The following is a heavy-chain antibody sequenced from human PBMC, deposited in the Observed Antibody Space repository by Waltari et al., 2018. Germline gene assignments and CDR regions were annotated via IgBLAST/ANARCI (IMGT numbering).Heavy chain of an antibody. D-gene: IGHD3-22*01. CDR3: TRERGRRTEYYYDSSAGSGPDY. V-gene: IGHV3-49*04. CDR2: IGSKAYGGTT. Sequence: EVQLVESGGGLVQPGRSLRLSCTASGFTFGDYAMSWVRQAPGKGLEWVGFIGSKAYGGTTEYAASVKGRFTISRDDSKSIAYLQMNSLKTEDTAVYYCTRERGRRTEYYYDSSAGSGPDYWGQGTLVTVSS. CDR1: GFTFGDYA. J-gene: IGHJ4*02.